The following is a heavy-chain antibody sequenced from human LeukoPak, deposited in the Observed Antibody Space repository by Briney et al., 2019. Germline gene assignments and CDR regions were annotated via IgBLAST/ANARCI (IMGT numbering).Heavy chain of an antibody. V-gene: IGHV3-74*01. CDR3: ARTDSSGWYWLFDL. CDR2: INSDGSST. CDR1: GFTFSSYW. J-gene: IGHJ2*01. D-gene: IGHD6-19*01. Sequence: GGSLRLSCAASGFTFSSYWMHWVRQAPGKGLVWVSRINSDGSSTSYADSVKGRFTISRDNAKNTLYLQMNSLRAEDTAVYYCARTDSSGWYWLFDLWGRGTLVTVSS.